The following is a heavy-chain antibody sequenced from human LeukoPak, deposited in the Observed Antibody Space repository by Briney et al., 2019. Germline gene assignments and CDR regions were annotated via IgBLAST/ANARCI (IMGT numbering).Heavy chain of an antibody. J-gene: IGHJ5*02. Sequence: ASVKVSCKASGYTFTGYYMHWVRQAPGQGLEWMGWINPNSGGTNYAQKFQGRVTMTRDTSISTAYMELSRLRSDDTAVYYCARGVGPYDFWSGYYCYSGEQNWFDPWGQGTLVTVSS. CDR3: ARGVGPYDFWSGYYCYSGEQNWFDP. CDR1: GYTFTGYY. D-gene: IGHD3-3*01. V-gene: IGHV1-2*02. CDR2: INPNSGGT.